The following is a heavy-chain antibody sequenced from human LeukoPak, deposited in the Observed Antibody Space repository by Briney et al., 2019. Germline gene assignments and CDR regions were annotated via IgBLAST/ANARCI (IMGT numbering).Heavy chain of an antibody. J-gene: IGHJ4*02. CDR3: ATNQWLAPPPDS. CDR1: GFTFSKYW. V-gene: IGHV3-74*01. D-gene: IGHD6-19*01. Sequence: GGSLRLSCAASGFTFSKYWMLWVRQAPGKGLESVARINTDGTVTTYADSVKGRYTAPRDNADNTMFLQMNRVRDEDTAVYYCATNQWLAPPPDSWGQGTPVTVSS. CDR2: INTDGTVT.